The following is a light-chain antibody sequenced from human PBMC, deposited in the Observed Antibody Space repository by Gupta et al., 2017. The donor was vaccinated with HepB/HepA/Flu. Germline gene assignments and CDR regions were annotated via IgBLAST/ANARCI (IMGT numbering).Light chain of an antibody. CDR1: SSDGGGYNY. Sequence: QSALTQSRSVSGSPGPAVTVSCTGTSSDGGGYNYVSWYQQHPGKAPKLMIYDVRKRPSGVPDRFSGSKSGNTASLTISGLQGEDEANYYCCSYAGSYTYVLGTGTKVTVL. CDR3: CSYAGSYTYV. V-gene: IGLV2-11*01. J-gene: IGLJ1*01. CDR2: DVR.